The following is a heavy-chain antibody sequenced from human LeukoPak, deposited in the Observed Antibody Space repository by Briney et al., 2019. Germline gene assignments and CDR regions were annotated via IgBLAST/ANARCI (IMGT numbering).Heavy chain of an antibody. V-gene: IGHV3-9*01. CDR2: ISWNSGSI. D-gene: IGHD6-19*01. CDR3: AKSTSSGWPHFDY. J-gene: IGHJ4*02. CDR1: GFTFDDYA. Sequence: GRSLRLSCAASGFTFDDYAMHWVRQAPGKGLEWVSGISWNSGSIGYADSVKGRFTISRDNAKNSLYLQMNSLRAEDTALYYCAKSTSSGWPHFDYWGQGTLVIVSS.